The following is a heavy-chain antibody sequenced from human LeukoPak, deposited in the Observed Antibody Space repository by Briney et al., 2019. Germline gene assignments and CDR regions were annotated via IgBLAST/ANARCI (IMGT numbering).Heavy chain of an antibody. V-gene: IGHV3-30*02. J-gene: IGHJ6*03. CDR1: GFTFSSYD. Sequence: GGSLRLSCAASGFTFSSYDIHWVRQAPGKGLEWVTIMVSDGRNKLYADSVKGRFTVSRDNSKNTVDLQMNSLRAEDTAVYYCTRGPNYMDVWGKGTTVTISS. CDR3: TRGPNYMDV. CDR2: MVSDGRNK.